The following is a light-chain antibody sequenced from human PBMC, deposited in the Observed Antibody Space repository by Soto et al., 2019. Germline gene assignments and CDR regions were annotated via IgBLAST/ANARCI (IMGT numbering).Light chain of an antibody. Sequence: QSVLTQPPSASGTPGQRLTISCSGSHSNIGSKNVNWYQHLPGTAPKHLIFNNDQRPSGVPDRFSGSKSGTSASLAISGLQSEDEADYYCSSYAGTNNLLYVFGTGTKLTVL. CDR2: NND. CDR1: HSNIGSKN. CDR3: SSYAGTNNLLYV. J-gene: IGLJ1*01. V-gene: IGLV1-44*01.